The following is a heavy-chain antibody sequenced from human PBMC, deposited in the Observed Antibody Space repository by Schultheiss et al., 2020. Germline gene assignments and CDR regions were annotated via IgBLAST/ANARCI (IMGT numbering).Heavy chain of an antibody. V-gene: IGHV4-4*02. CDR2: IYHSGST. D-gene: IGHD6-19*01. CDR1: GGSISSSNW. CDR3: ARDELSRDSGGWPFFDY. Sequence: SETLSLTCAVSGGSISSSNWWSWVRQPPGKGLEWIGEIYHSGSTNYNPSLKSRVTISVDKSKNQFSLKLSSVTAADTAVYYCARDELSRDSGGWPFFDYWGQGTLVTVSS. J-gene: IGHJ4*02.